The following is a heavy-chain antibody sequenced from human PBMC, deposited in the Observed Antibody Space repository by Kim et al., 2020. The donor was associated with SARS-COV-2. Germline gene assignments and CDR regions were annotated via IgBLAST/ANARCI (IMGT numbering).Heavy chain of an antibody. V-gene: IGHV1-3*01. CDR3: AIDSGRAYPSFNYGMDV. CDR2: IHAGNDNT. D-gene: IGHD3-10*01. J-gene: IGHJ6*01. Sequence: ASVKVSCKASSFTFSRYAIPWVRQAPGQGLEWMVWIHAGNDNTTYSPTFQRSVTIPRATPANTASLEVRRLRSEDPSFSYCAIDSGRAYPSFNYGMDVW. CDR1: SFTFSRYA.